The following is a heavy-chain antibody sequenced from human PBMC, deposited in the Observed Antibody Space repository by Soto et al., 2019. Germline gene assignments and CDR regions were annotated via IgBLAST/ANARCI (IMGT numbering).Heavy chain of an antibody. V-gene: IGHV3-30*18. CDR3: AKDNCISTSCYRLYNWFDP. J-gene: IGHJ5*02. D-gene: IGHD2-2*01. CDR1: RFTFSNYG. CDR2: ISYDGSNK. Sequence: HLGGSLRLSCAASRFTFSNYGMHWVRQAPGKGLEWVAVISYDGSNKYYADSVKGRFTISRDNSKNTLYLQMNSLRAEDTAVYYCAKDNCISTSCYRLYNWFDPWGQGTLVTVSS.